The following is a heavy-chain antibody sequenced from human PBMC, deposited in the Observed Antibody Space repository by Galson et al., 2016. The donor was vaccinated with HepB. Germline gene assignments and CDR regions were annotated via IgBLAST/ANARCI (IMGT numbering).Heavy chain of an antibody. CDR3: ALGTGIGWYGAD. CDR1: GFTVSSKY. D-gene: IGHD6-19*01. Sequence: LRLSCAASGFTVSSKYMSWVRQAPGKGLEWVSVIHTGGSTYYADSVKGRFTISRDNSKNTLYLQMNSLRAEDTAVYYWALGTGIGWYGADWGQGTLVTVSS. V-gene: IGHV3-53*01. J-gene: IGHJ4*02. CDR2: IHTGGST.